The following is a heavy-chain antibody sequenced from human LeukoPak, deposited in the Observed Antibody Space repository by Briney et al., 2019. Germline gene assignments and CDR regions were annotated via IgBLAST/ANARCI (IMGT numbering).Heavy chain of an antibody. D-gene: IGHD3-3*01. CDR1: GFTFTNYW. Sequence: GGSLRLSCAASGFTFTNYWMSWVRQAPGKGLDLVANIKRDRSEKYYVDSVKGRFTISRDNAKNSLYLQMNSLRAEDTAVYYCARLREIPVFGVVTKSTSYFDYWGQGTLVTVSS. V-gene: IGHV3-7*01. CDR2: IKRDRSEK. J-gene: IGHJ4*02. CDR3: ARLREIPVFGVVTKSTSYFDY.